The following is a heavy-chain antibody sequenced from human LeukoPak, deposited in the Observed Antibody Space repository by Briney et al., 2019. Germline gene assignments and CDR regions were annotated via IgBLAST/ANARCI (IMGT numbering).Heavy chain of an antibody. CDR2: TYYRSKWYY. J-gene: IGHJ3*02. CDR3: AYGSTFAI. D-gene: IGHD3-10*01. V-gene: IGHV6-1*01. CDR1: GDSVSGNSAA. Sequence: SQTLSLTCAISGDSVSGNSAAWNWIRQSPSKGLEWLGRTYYRSKWYYDYATSVKGRITINPDTSKNQFSLQLTSVTPEDLAIYFCAYGSTFAIWGQGTVVSVSS.